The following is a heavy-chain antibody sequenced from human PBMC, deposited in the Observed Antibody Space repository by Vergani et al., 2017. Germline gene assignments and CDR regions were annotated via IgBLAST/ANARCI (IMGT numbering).Heavy chain of an antibody. D-gene: IGHD1-20*01. CDR1: GGSISSYY. CDR3: ARWGPITSRQDNWFDP. Sequence: QVQLQQWGPGLVKPSETLSLTCTVSGGSISSYYWSWIRQPPGKGLEWIGYIYYSGSTNYNPSLKSRVTISVDTSKNQFSLRLSSVTAADTAVYYCARWGPITSRQDNWFDPWGQGTLVTVSS. CDR2: IYYSGST. J-gene: IGHJ5*02. V-gene: IGHV4-59*01.